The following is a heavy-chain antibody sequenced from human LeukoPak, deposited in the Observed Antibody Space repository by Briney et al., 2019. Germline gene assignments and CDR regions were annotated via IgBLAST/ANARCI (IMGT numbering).Heavy chain of an antibody. CDR2: ISGSGGST. D-gene: IGHD3-10*01. CDR3: AKAERYYYGSGSYYYSDY. CDR1: GFTFSSYA. Sequence: GGSLRLSCAASGFTFSSYAMSWVRQAPGKGLEWVSAISGSGGSTYYADSVKGRFTISRDNSKNTLYLQMNSLRAEDTAVYYCAKAERYYYGSGSYYYSDYWGQGTLVNVSS. J-gene: IGHJ4*02. V-gene: IGHV3-23*01.